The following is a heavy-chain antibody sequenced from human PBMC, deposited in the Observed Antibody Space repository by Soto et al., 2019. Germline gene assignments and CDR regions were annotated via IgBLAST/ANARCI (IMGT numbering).Heavy chain of an antibody. CDR2: INHSGST. J-gene: IGHJ6*03. V-gene: IGHV4-34*01. Sequence: SETLSLTCAVYGGSLSGYYWSWIRQPPGKGLEWIGEINHSGSTNYNPSLKSRVTISVDTSKNQFSLKLSSVTAADTAVYYCARGPTFTIFGVVIDYYYYYMDVCGKGTTVT. CDR3: ARGPTFTIFGVVIDYYYYYMDV. D-gene: IGHD3-3*01. CDR1: GGSLSGYY.